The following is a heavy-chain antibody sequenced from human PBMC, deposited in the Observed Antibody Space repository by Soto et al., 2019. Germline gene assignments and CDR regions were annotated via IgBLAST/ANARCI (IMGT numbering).Heavy chain of an antibody. J-gene: IGHJ6*02. Sequence: SETLSLTYTVAGGSISSYYWSWIRQPPGKGLEWIGYIYYSGSTNYNPSLKSRVTISVDTSKNQFSLKLSSVTAADTAVYYCARHGQWLVTGYFYYGMDVWGQGTTVTVSS. CDR2: IYYSGST. CDR1: GGSISSYY. V-gene: IGHV4-59*08. D-gene: IGHD6-19*01. CDR3: ARHGQWLVTGYFYYGMDV.